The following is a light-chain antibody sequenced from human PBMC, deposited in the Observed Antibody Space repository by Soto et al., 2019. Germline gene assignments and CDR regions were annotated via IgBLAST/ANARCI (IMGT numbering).Light chain of an antibody. CDR3: QVWDIMTDNYV. J-gene: IGLJ1*01. CDR1: NIGDKR. CDR2: YDS. Sequence: SYELTQPPSVSVAPEKTATITCGGDNIGDKRVHWYRQKPGQAPVLLISYDSDRPSGIPERFSGSNSGNTATLTISRVEAGDEADYYCQVWDIMTDNYVFGGVTKVTVL. V-gene: IGLV3-21*04.